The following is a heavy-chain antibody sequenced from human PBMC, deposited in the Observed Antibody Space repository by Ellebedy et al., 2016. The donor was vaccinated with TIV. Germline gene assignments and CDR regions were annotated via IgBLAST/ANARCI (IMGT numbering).Heavy chain of an antibody. CDR3: ARRNTELITVEEYYYYMDV. J-gene: IGHJ6*03. CDR1: GGSISGFY. V-gene: IGHV4-59*08. Sequence: SETLSLTCTVSGGSISGFYWSWIRQPPGKGLESIGYIYSSGSPDYNPSLRSRVTISVGTSKNQFSLSLKYVTAADTAVYYCARRNTELITVEEYYYYMDVWGEGTTVTVSS. D-gene: IGHD4-11*01. CDR2: IYSSGSP.